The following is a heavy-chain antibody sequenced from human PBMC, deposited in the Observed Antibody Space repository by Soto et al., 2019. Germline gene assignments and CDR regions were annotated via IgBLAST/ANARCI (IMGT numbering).Heavy chain of an antibody. J-gene: IGHJ6*02. V-gene: IGHV3-30*03. D-gene: IGHD2-21*02. Sequence: GGSLRLSCAASGFTFSNYGIHWVRQAPGRGLEWVAVISNDGRNRYYADSVKGRFAISRDNSKNTLTLQMNTLRPEDTALYYCARDSSRSLPHTYYGIDVWGQGTTVTVSS. CDR1: GFTFSNYG. CDR2: ISNDGRNR. CDR3: ARDSSRSLPHTYYGIDV.